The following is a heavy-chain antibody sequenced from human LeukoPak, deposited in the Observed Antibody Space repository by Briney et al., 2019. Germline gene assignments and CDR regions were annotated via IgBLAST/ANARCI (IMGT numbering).Heavy chain of an antibody. CDR1: GFTVSSNY. V-gene: IGHV3-53*01. J-gene: IGHJ6*03. CDR3: ARERYDFWSGYYMDG. D-gene: IGHD3-3*01. CDR2: IYSGGST. Sequence: GGSLRLSCAASGFTVSSNYMSWVRQAPGKGLEWVSVIYSGGSTYYADSVKGRFTISRDNSKNTLYLQMNSLRAEDTAVYYCARERYDFWSGYYMDGWGKGTTVTVSS.